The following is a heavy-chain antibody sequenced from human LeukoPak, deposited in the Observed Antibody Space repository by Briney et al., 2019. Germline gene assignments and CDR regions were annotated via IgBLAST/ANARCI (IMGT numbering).Heavy chain of an antibody. CDR2: INHSGST. CDR1: GFTFSSYA. D-gene: IGHD6-25*01. Sequence: GSLRLSCAASGFTFSSYAMSWVRQAPGKGLEWIGEINHSGSTNYNPSLKSRVTISVDTSKNQFSLKLSSVTAADTAVYYCARGVPAGLWGQGTLVTVSS. J-gene: IGHJ4*02. V-gene: IGHV4-34*01. CDR3: ARGVPAGL.